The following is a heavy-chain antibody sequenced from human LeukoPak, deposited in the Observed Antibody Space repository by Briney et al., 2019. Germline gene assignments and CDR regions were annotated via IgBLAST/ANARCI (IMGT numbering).Heavy chain of an antibody. CDR1: GFTFTTYG. V-gene: IGHV3-48*04. Sequence: PGGSLRLSCSASGFTFTTYGMNWVRQAPGKGLEWVSYISSSGSTIYYADSVKGRFTISRDNAKNSLYLQMNSLRAEDTAVYYCAGAYCSSTSCYVGRGDYWGQGTLVTVSS. J-gene: IGHJ4*02. D-gene: IGHD2-2*01. CDR2: ISSSGSTI. CDR3: AGAYCSSTSCYVGRGDY.